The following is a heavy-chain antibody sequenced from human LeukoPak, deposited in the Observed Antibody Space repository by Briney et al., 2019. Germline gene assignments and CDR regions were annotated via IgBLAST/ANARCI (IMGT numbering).Heavy chain of an antibody. CDR2: IYHSGST. Sequence: SETLSLTCTVSGGSISSSSHYWGWIRQPPGKGLEWIGSIYHSGSTYYNPSLKSRVTISVDTSKNQFSPKLSSVTAADTAVYFCARQGMTVFGVVTYYFDYWGQGTLVTVSS. V-gene: IGHV4-39*01. D-gene: IGHD3-3*01. J-gene: IGHJ4*02. CDR3: ARQGMTVFGVVTYYFDY. CDR1: GGSISSSSHY.